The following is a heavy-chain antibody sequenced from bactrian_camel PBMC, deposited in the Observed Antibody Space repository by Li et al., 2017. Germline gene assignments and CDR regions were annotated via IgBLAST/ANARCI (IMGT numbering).Heavy chain of an antibody. Sequence: HVQLVESGGGSVQPGGSLRLSCSASGFTFSSYYMSWVRQPPGKGLEWVSSIVSDGSNTYYADSVKGRFTISRDYAKNTVYLQMDSLKSEDTALYYCATSGMDWVLGFAHWGQGTQVTVS. CDR2: IVSDGSNT. J-gene: IGHJ4*01. V-gene: IGHV3-2*01. CDR3: ATSGMDWVLGFAH. CDR1: GFTFSSYY. D-gene: IGHD1*01.